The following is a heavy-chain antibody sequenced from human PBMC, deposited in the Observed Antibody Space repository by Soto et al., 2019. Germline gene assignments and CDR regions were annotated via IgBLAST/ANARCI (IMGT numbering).Heavy chain of an antibody. D-gene: IGHD1-20*01. CDR3: ARTSITGTIYYYYYYMDV. Sequence: XXTLSLPFTVSGGSISSYYWSWIRQPPGKGLEWIGYIYYSGSTNYNPSLKSRVTISVDTSKNQFSLKLSSVTAADTAVYYCARTSITGTIYYYYYYMDVWGKGTTVTV. V-gene: IGHV4-59*01. CDR1: GGSISSYY. CDR2: IYYSGST. J-gene: IGHJ6*03.